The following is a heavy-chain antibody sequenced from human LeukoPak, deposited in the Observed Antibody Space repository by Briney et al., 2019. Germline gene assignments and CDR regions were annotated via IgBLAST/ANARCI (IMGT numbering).Heavy chain of an antibody. CDR1: VFTFSIYS. Sequence: GGSLRLSCAASVFTFSIYSMNWVRQAPAKGLEYVSSISNSSSSIYYADSVKGRFTISREIAKNSLYLQMNSLRAEDTAVYYCARVGHPVVYYDFWSGGNWFDPWGQGTLVTVSS. V-gene: IGHV3-21*01. CDR2: ISNSSSSI. J-gene: IGHJ5*02. CDR3: ARVGHPVVYYDFWSGGNWFDP. D-gene: IGHD3-3*01.